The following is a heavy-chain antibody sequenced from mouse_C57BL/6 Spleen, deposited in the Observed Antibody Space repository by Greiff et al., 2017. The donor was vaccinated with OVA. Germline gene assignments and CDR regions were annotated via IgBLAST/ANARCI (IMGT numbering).Heavy chain of an antibody. CDR1: GYTFTSYW. Sequence: VQLQQPGAELVKPGASVKMSCKASGYTFTSYWITWVKQRPGQGLEWIGDIYPGSGSTNYNEKFKSKATLTVDTSSSTAYMQLSSLTSEDSAVYYCARSHYYGSRGGDYFDYWGQGTTLTVSS. D-gene: IGHD1-1*01. J-gene: IGHJ2*01. V-gene: IGHV1-55*01. CDR2: IYPGSGST. CDR3: ARSHYYGSRGGDYFDY.